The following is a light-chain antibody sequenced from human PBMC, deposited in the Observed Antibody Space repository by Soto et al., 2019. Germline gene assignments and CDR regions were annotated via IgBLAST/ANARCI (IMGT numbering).Light chain of an antibody. J-gene: IGKJ1*01. V-gene: IGKV3-20*01. CDR2: GAS. CDR3: QQYDNLPPWT. CDR1: QSVSSSY. Sequence: EILLTQSPVTLSLSPGERATLSCMSIQSVSSSYLAWYQQKPGQAPRLLIYGASSRATGIPDRFSGSGSGTDFTLTISSLQSEDFAVYYCQQYDNLPPWTFGQGTKVDIK.